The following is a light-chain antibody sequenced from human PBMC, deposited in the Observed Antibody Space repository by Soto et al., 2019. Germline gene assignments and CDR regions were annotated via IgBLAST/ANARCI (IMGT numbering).Light chain of an antibody. CDR1: QSVTSNY. CDR2: GAS. Sequence: EIVLTHSPGTLSLSPGEIATLSCRASQSVTSNYLAWYQQKPGQAPRLLVYGASSRATGISDRFSGSGSGTDFTRTISRLEPEDFAVYYCQHYVSPPITFGQGTRLEIK. V-gene: IGKV3-20*01. CDR3: QHYVSPPIT. J-gene: IGKJ5*01.